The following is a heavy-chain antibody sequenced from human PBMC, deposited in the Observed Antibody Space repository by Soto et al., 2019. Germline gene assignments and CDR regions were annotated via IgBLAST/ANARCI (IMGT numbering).Heavy chain of an antibody. V-gene: IGHV1-18*01. Sequence: QVHLLQSGAEVKKPGASVKVSCKASGYTFTSYGITWVRQAPGQGLEWMGWISAHNGNPDYAQKLQGRVIVTRDTSTSTAYMELRSLISDDTAVYYCARGRYGDYWGQGALVTVSS. CDR3: ARGRYGDY. D-gene: IGHD1-1*01. CDR2: ISAHNGNP. CDR1: GYTFTSYG. J-gene: IGHJ4*02.